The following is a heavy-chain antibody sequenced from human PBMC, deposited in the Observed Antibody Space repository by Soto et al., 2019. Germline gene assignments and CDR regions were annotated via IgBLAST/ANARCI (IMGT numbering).Heavy chain of an antibody. J-gene: IGHJ4*02. CDR3: AREPYYYALQYYFDY. V-gene: IGHV3-30-3*01. D-gene: IGHD3-10*01. CDR1: GFTFSSYA. CDR2: ISYDGSNK. Sequence: QVQLVESGGGVVQPGRSLRLSCAASGFTFSSYAMHWVRQAPGKGLEWVAVISYDGSNKYYADSVKCRFTISRDNSKNTLYMQMNSLRAEYTAVYYCAREPYYYALQYYFDYWGQGTLVTVSS.